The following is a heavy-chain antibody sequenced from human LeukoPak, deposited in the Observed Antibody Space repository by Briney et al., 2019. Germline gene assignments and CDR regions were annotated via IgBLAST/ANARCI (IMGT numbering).Heavy chain of an antibody. CDR2: ISSSGSTI. V-gene: IGHV3-48*03. J-gene: IGHJ4*02. D-gene: IGHD2-15*01. CDR1: GFTFSSYE. CDR3: ARGGDWGYCSGGSCYIMDY. Sequence: PGGSLRLSCAASGFTFSSYEMNWVRQAPGKGLEWVSYISSSGSTIYYADSVKGRFTISRDNAKNSLYLQMNSLRAEDTAVYYCARGGDWGYCSGGSCYIMDYWGQGTLVTVSS.